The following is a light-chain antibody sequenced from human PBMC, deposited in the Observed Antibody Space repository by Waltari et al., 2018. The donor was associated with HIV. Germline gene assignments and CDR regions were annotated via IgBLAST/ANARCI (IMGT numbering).Light chain of an antibody. J-gene: IGKJ2*01. Sequence: EIVLTQSPGTLSLSPGARATLSCRACKSVSSSDLAGYQQQPGQPPRLLIYDASSRATGIPDRFSGSGSGTDVTLTISRLEPEDVAVYYCQQYSSSPMYTFGQGTKLEIK. V-gene: IGKV3-20*01. CDR3: QQYSSSPMYT. CDR2: DAS. CDR1: KSVSSSD.